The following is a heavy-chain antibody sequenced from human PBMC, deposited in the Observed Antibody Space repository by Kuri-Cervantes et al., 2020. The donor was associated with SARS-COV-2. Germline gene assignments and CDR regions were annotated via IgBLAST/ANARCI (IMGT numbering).Heavy chain of an antibody. CDR3: ARDSGRGYSYGSFEY. J-gene: IGHJ4*02. Sequence: SETLSLTCSVSGGSFGSSYWSWIRQPPGKRLEWIGYLYFGGNTNYNPSLKSRVTISVDTSKRQFSLNLNSVTAADTAVYYCARDSGRGYSYGSFEYWGQGVRVTVYS. V-gene: IGHV4-59*01. CDR1: GGSFGSSY. CDR2: LYFGGNT. D-gene: IGHD5-18*01.